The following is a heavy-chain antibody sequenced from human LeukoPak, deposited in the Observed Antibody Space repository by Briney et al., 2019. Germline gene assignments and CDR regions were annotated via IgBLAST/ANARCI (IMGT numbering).Heavy chain of an antibody. Sequence: LETLSLTCTVSGDSISPYYWSWIRQSAEKGLQWIGRVSAGGTTDYNPSLKSRVTMSVDTSKTQFSLKMTSVTAADTAVYYCSRGGGQWLIPDFDYWGQGLLVIVSS. J-gene: IGHJ4*02. V-gene: IGHV4-4*07. CDR1: GDSISPYY. D-gene: IGHD6-19*01. CDR3: SRGGGQWLIPDFDY. CDR2: VSAGGTT.